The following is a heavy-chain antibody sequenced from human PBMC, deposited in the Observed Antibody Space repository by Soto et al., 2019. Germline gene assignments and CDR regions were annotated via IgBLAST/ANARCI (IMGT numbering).Heavy chain of an antibody. J-gene: IGHJ6*02. CDR3: ARDVDCSSTSCYPPV. CDR1: GFTFSSYW. V-gene: IGHV3-7*01. CDR2: IKQDGSEK. D-gene: IGHD2-2*01. Sequence: GGPLRLSCAASGFTFSSYWMSWVRQAPGKGLEWVANIKQDGSEKYYVDSVKGRFTISRDNAKNSLYLQMNSLRAEDTAVYYCARDVDCSSTSCYPPVWGQGTTVTVSS.